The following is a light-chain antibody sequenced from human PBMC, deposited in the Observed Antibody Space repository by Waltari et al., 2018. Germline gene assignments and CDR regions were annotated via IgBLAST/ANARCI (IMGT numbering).Light chain of an antibody. CDR1: QSVNSW. J-gene: IGKJ1*01. Sequence: DIQMTQSPSTLSASVGDRVTTTCRASQSVNSWVAWYQQKPGKAPKLLTFKASNLESGVPSRFSGSGSGTEFTLTISSLQPDDFATYHCQQYDSYWTFGQGTKVEIK. CDR3: QQYDSYWT. V-gene: IGKV1-5*03. CDR2: KAS.